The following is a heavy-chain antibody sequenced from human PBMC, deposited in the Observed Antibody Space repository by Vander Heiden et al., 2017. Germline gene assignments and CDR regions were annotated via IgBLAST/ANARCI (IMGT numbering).Heavy chain of an antibody. J-gene: IGHJ4*02. CDR1: GGSFSGYY. CDR3: ASRYYDFWSGYYTPIDY. V-gene: IGHV4-34*01. CDR2: INHSGST. Sequence: QVQLQQWGAGLLKPSAPLSLTCAVYGGSFSGYYWSWIRQPPGKGLEWIGEINHSGSTNYNPSLKSRVTISVDTSKNQFSLKLSSVTAADTAVYYCASRYYDFWSGYYTPIDYWGQGTLVTVSS. D-gene: IGHD3-3*01.